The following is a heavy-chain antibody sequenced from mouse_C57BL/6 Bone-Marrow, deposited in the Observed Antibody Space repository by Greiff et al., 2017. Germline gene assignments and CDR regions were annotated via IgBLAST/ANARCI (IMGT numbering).Heavy chain of an antibody. D-gene: IGHD1-1*01. V-gene: IGHV1-26*01. CDR3: ARMRFITTGVEDY. Sequence: EVQLQQSGPELVKPGASVKISCKASGYTFTDYYMNWVKQSHGQSLEWIGDINPNNGGTSYNQKFKGKATLTVDKSSSTAYMERRSLTSEDSAVYYWARMRFITTGVEDYWGQGTTLTVSS. CDR1: GYTFTDYY. J-gene: IGHJ2*01. CDR2: INPNNGGT.